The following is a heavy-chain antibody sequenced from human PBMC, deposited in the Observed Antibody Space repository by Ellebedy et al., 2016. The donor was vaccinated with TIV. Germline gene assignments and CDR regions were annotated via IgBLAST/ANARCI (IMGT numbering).Heavy chain of an antibody. CDR1: GFTFSNYA. J-gene: IGHJ4*02. CDR3: ARYSGWELPRYYLKS. CDR2: ISGSGGGT. Sequence: GESLKISCAASGFTFSNYAMSWVRQAPGKGLEWVSGISGSGGGTFYADSVKGRLTISRDNSKDTLNLQMNSLRAEDTAIYYCARYSGWELPRYYLKSWGQGTLVTVSS. V-gene: IGHV3-23*01. D-gene: IGHD1-26*01.